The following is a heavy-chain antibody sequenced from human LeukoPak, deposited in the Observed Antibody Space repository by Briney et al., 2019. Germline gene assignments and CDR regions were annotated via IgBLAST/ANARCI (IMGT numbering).Heavy chain of an antibody. CDR2: INPSVGVT. Sequence: ASVKASCKTSGYTFTNYYLHWVRQTPGQGLEWMGMINPSVGVTTYAPKFQGRVSMTRDTSTITVYMELKSLISEDTAVYYCARPSSPVAGQWLRGDFGPWGQGTLVTVSS. J-gene: IGHJ5*02. D-gene: IGHD3-22*01. V-gene: IGHV1-46*01. CDR3: ARPSSPVAGQWLRGDFGP. CDR1: GYTFTNYY.